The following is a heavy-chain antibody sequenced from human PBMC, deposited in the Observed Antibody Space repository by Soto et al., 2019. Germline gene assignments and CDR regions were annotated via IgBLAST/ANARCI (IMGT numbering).Heavy chain of an antibody. V-gene: IGHV3-30-3*01. CDR2: ISYDGSNK. CDR1: GFTFSSYA. J-gene: IGHJ3*02. D-gene: IGHD6-19*01. Sequence: GGSLRLSCAASGFTFSSYAMHWVRQAPGKGLEWVAVISYDGSNKYYADSVKGRFTISRDNSKNTLYLQMNSLRAEDTAVYYCARSKDSSGWYDAFDIWGQGTMVTVSS. CDR3: ARSKDSSGWYDAFDI.